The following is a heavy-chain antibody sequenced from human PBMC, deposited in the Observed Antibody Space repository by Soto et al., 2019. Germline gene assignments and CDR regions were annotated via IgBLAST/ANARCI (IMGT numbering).Heavy chain of an antibody. CDR2: ISYDGSNK. D-gene: IGHD3-16*01. V-gene: IGHV3-30-3*01. CDR1: GFTFSSYA. Sequence: SGGSLRLSCAASGFTFSSYAMHWVRQAPGKGLEWVAVISYDGSNKYYADSVKGRFTISRDNSKNTLYLQMNSLRAEDTAVYYCARGGSHGGYWGQGTLVTVSS. J-gene: IGHJ4*02. CDR3: ARGGSHGGY.